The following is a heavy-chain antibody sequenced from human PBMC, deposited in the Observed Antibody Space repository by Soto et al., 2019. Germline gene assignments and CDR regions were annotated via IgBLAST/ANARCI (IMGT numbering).Heavy chain of an antibody. CDR3: AHSRCGGDCAQAYWSYYYYGMDV. J-gene: IGHJ6*02. D-gene: IGHD2-21*02. Sequence: QITLKESGPSLVKPTQTLTLTCTFSGFSLSTGGVGVGWIRQPPGKALEWLALIYWDAGKRYSPSLRSRFTVAKEPSKIPMALTMTNMDLEVTTTYYCAHSRCGGDCAQAYWSYYYYGMDVWGQGTTVTVSS. CDR1: GFSLSTGGVG. CDR2: IYWDAGK. V-gene: IGHV2-5*02.